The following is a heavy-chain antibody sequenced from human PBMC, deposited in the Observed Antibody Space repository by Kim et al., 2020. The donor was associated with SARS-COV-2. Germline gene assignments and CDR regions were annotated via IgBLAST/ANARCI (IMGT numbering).Heavy chain of an antibody. Sequence: SETLSLTCGVYSGAFSGYYWSWFRQISGKGLEWIGEINHRGTTNYNPSLKGRAVISVDTSKRQFSLAMKSMTAADTAVFYCARDRLVVGTATRYDMVVWGQGTTVTVSS. V-gene: IGHV4-34*01. J-gene: IGHJ6*02. CDR1: SGAFSGYY. CDR3: ARDRLVVGTATRYDMVV. D-gene: IGHD2-21*02. CDR2: INHRGTT.